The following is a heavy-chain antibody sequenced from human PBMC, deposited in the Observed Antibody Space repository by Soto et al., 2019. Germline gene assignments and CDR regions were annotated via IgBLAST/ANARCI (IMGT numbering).Heavy chain of an antibody. Sequence: QVLLQESGPGLVKPSETLSLTCTVSGGSISSLYWAWIRQPAGKGLKWIGRIFPSGDSNYNPSLTSRVSMSLDTPKNQFSLTVTSVTAADTAVYYCARASRCKSEYECFAWLDFWGQGILVTVSS. CDR3: ARASRCKSEYECFAWLDF. D-gene: IGHD6-6*01. V-gene: IGHV4-4*07. CDR1: GGSISSLY. CDR2: IFPSGDS. J-gene: IGHJ4*02.